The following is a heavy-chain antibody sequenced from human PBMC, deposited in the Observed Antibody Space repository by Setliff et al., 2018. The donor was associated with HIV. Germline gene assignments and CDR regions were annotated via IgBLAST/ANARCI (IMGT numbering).Heavy chain of an antibody. Sequence: SETLSLTCIVSGGSISSSSYYWGWIRQPPGKGLEWIGTVYYSGSTYYNPSLKSRVTISDDTSENQFSLKLSSVTAADTAVYYCARDGYSSSWYVISGSFDYWGQGILVTVSS. CDR2: VYYSGST. J-gene: IGHJ4*02. CDR3: ARDGYSSSWYVISGSFDY. D-gene: IGHD6-13*01. CDR1: GGSISSSSYY. V-gene: IGHV4-39*07.